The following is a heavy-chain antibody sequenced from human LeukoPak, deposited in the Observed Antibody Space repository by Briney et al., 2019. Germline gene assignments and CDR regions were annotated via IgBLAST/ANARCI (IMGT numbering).Heavy chain of an antibody. V-gene: IGHV4-4*02. D-gene: IGHD5-12*01. CDR1: GGSISSSNW. CDR3: ARDLRGYDWYFDL. CDR2: IYHSGST. Sequence: SETLSLTCAVSGGSISSSNWWSWVRPPPGKGLEWIGEIYHSGSTNYNPSLKSRVTISVDKSKNQFSLKLNSVTAADTAVYYCARDLRGYDWYFDLWGRGTLVTVSS. J-gene: IGHJ2*01.